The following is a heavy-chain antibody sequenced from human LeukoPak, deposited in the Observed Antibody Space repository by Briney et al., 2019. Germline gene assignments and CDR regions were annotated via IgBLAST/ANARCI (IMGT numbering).Heavy chain of an antibody. D-gene: IGHD1-1*01. CDR3: VRGVGYTLLS. J-gene: IGHJ5*02. CDR2: VSFDGSNE. V-gene: IGHV3-30-3*01. Sequence: GRSPRLSCADSGLTFGTSAMHWARQAPGKGLEWVAVVSFDGSNEKYADSVRGRFTISRDNSKKMLYLQMNSLSREDTAVYYCVRGVGYTLLSWGQGTLVTVSS. CDR1: GLTFGTSA.